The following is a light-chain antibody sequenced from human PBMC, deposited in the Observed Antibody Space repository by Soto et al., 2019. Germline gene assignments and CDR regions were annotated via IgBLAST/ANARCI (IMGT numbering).Light chain of an antibody. CDR2: GNS. J-gene: IGLJ2*01. Sequence: QSVLTQPPSVSGAPGQRVTISCTGSSSNIGAGYDVHWYQQLPGTAPKLLIYGNSNRPSGVPDRFSGSKSGTSASLAIAGLQVEDEADYYCQSSVSSLSGLVFGGGTKVTVL. CDR3: QSSVSSLSGLV. V-gene: IGLV1-40*01. CDR1: SSNIGAGYD.